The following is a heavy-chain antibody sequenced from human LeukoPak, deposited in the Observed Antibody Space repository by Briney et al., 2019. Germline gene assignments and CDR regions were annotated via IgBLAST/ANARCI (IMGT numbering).Heavy chain of an antibody. Sequence: GASVKVSCKASGYTFTGYYMHWVRQAPGQGLEWMGWINPNSGGTNYAQKFQGRVTMTRDTSISTAYMELSRLRSDDTAVYYCARDNEAGAAAGTDWFDPWGQGTLVTVSS. D-gene: IGHD6-13*01. J-gene: IGHJ5*02. CDR2: INPNSGGT. V-gene: IGHV1-2*02. CDR1: GYTFTGYY. CDR3: ARDNEAGAAAGTDWFDP.